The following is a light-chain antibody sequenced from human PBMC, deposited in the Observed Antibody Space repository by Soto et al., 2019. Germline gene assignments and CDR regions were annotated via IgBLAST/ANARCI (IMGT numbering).Light chain of an antibody. J-gene: IGLJ2*01. CDR2: EVT. CDR3: TSYTDYGPVV. CDR1: STDVGAYNY. Sequence: QSVLTQPASVSGSPGQSITISCTGSSTDVGAYNYVSWYQQHPGKAPKLMIYEVTNRPSGVSNRFSGSKSGNTASLTISGLQAEDEADYYCTSYTDYGPVVFGGGTKVTVL. V-gene: IGLV2-14*01.